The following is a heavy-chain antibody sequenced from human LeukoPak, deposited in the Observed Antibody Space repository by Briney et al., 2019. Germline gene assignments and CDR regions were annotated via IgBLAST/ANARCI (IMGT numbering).Heavy chain of an antibody. CDR1: GGSISTTTNS. Sequence: SETLSLTCNVSGGSISTTTNSWGWAWIRQRPTKGLEWIGSIYYGGSPYYTSSLKSRVTISVDTSKNQFSLKLASLTAADTAVYYCARGFRYYGSGSYLISWFDPWGQGTLVTVSS. V-gene: IGHV4-39*01. D-gene: IGHD3-10*01. CDR3: ARGFRYYGSGSYLISWFDP. J-gene: IGHJ5*02. CDR2: IYYGGSP.